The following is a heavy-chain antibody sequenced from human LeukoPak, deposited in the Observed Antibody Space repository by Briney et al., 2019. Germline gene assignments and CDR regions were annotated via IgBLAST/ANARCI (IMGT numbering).Heavy chain of an antibody. Sequence: SETLSLTCTVSGGSISSSSYYWGWIRQPPGKGLEWIGSIYYRGSTYYKSSLKSRVTISVDTSKNHFSLRLSSVTAADTAVYYCATPGRDYRVPYWGQGTLVTVSS. CDR2: IYYRGST. CDR1: GGSISSSSYY. J-gene: IGHJ4*02. V-gene: IGHV4-39*07. CDR3: ATPGRDYRVPY. D-gene: IGHD4/OR15-4a*01.